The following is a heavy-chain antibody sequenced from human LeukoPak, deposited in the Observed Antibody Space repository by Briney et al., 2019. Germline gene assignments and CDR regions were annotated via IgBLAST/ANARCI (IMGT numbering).Heavy chain of an antibody. CDR1: GFTVSGNY. D-gene: IGHD3-22*01. CDR3: AKDQVTIIVVAPMI. CDR2: IYSGGDT. J-gene: IGHJ4*02. V-gene: IGHV3-53*01. Sequence: PGGSLRLSCAASGFTVSGNYMSWVRQAPGKGLEWVSVIYSGGDTYSADSVKGRFTISRDNSKSTLYLQMNSLRAEDTAVYYCAKDQVTIIVVAPMIWGQGTLVTVSS.